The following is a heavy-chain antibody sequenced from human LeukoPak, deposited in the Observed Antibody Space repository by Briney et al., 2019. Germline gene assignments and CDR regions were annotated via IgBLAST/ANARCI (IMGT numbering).Heavy chain of an antibody. J-gene: IGHJ4*02. CDR2: IYPGDSDT. D-gene: IGHD3-22*01. CDR1: GYSFTSYW. Sequence: GESLKISCKGSGYSFTSYWIGWVRQMPGKGLEWMGIIYPGDSDTRYSPSFQGQVTISADKSISTAYLQWSSLKASDTAMYYCARHPNYYDSSGYYSAYYFDYWGQGTLVTVS. CDR3: ARHPNYYDSSGYYSAYYFDY. V-gene: IGHV5-51*01.